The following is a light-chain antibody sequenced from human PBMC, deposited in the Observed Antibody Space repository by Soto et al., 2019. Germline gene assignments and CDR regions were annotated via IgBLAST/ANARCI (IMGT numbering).Light chain of an antibody. CDR2: KAS. V-gene: IGKV1-5*03. Sequence: DIQMTQSPATLAASVGDRVSITCRASQSIDTWLAWYQQKAGKAPNLLIYKASRLESGVPSRFSGSGSGTEFTLTISSLQPEDFGSYYCQEYRNHYGTFGQGTKVEMK. CDR1: QSIDTW. J-gene: IGKJ1*01. CDR3: QEYRNHYGT.